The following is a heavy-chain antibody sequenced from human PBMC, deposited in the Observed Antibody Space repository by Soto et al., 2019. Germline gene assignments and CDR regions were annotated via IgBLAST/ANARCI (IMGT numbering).Heavy chain of an antibody. V-gene: IGHV4-30-4*01. CDR3: ARGPSGDKVDS. CDR2: IYNAGRT. J-gene: IGHJ4*02. Sequence: QVQLQESGPGLVKPSQTLSLTCTVSGGSITTVNYWWSWIRQSPDMGLEWIGHIYNAGRTYNTPSLESRVTMSVATSKNQLSLPSRSVSAADTAVYYCARGPSGDKVDSWGQVTLVTFSS. CDR1: GGSITTVNYW. D-gene: IGHD2-21*02.